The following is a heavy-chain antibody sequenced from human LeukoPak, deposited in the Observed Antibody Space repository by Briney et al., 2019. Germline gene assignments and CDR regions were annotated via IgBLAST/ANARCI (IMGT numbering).Heavy chain of an antibody. CDR1: GGSISSGSYY. D-gene: IGHD1-26*01. J-gene: IGHJ4*02. V-gene: IGHV4-39*01. CDR2: IYYSGST. Sequence: SETLSLTCTVSGGSISSGSYYWSWIRQPAGKGLEWIGSIYYSGSTYYNPSLKSRVTISVDTPKNQFSLKLSSVTAADTAVYYCARKFVGSYDYFDYWGQGTLVTVSS. CDR3: ARKFVGSYDYFDY.